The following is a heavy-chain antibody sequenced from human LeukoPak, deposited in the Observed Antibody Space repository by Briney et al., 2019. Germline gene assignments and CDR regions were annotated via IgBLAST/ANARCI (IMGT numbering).Heavy chain of an antibody. CDR2: ISAYNGNT. J-gene: IGHJ4*02. V-gene: IGHV1-18*01. Sequence: GASVKVSCKASGYIFTSYGISWVRQGPGQGLEWVGWISAYNGNTKFVPNLQDRVTMTTDTSTATAYMELRSLRLNDTAVYFCARARPGAYCGTTSCFSDYWGQGTLVTVSS. CDR1: GYIFTSYG. CDR3: ARARPGAYCGTTSCFSDY. D-gene: IGHD2-2*01.